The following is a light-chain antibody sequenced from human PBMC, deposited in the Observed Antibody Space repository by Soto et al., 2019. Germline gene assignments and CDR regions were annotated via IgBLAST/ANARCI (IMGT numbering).Light chain of an antibody. CDR2: GAS. J-gene: IGKJ2*01. V-gene: IGKV3-20*01. CDR3: QQYGTSPT. CDR1: QSVISSH. Sequence: ETVLTQSPGTLSLSPGERATLSCRASQSVISSHLAWYQQKPGQAPRLLIYGASSGATGIPDRFSGSGSGIDFTLTISRLEPEDFAVYYCQQYGTSPTFGQGTKLEIK.